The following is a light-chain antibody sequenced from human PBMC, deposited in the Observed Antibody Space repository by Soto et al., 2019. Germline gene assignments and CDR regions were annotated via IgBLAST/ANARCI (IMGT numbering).Light chain of an antibody. CDR2: DAS. V-gene: IGKV3-15*01. Sequence: EILMTQSRATLSVSPVEIATLSCKASQSVSSNLAWYQQKPGQAPRLLIYDASTRATVIPARFSGSGSGTEFTLTISSLQSEDFAVYYCQQYNDWPPITFGQGTRLEIK. J-gene: IGKJ5*01. CDR3: QQYNDWPPIT. CDR1: QSVSSN.